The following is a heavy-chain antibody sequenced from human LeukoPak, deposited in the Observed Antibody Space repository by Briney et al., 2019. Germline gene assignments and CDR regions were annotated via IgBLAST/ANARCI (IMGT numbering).Heavy chain of an antibody. J-gene: IGHJ4*02. CDR3: ARGLDIVATVDGFDY. CDR2: MNPNSGNT. D-gene: IGHD5-12*01. CDR1: GYTFTSYD. Sequence: ASVKVSCKASGYTFTSYDINWVRQATGQGLEWMGWMNPNSGNTGYAQKFQGRATMTRNTSISTAYMELSSLRSEDTAVYYCARGLDIVATVDGFDYWGQGTLVTVSS. V-gene: IGHV1-8*02.